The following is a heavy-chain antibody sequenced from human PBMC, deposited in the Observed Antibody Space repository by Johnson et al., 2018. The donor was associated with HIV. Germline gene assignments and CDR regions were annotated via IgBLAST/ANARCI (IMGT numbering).Heavy chain of an antibody. V-gene: IGHV3-30-3*01. CDR2: ISYDGSNK. CDR1: GFTFSSYA. J-gene: IGHJ3*02. Sequence: QVQLVESGGGVVQPGRSLRLSCAASGFTFSSYAMHWVRQAPGKGLEWVAVISYDGSNKYYADSVKGRFTISRDNSKNTLYLQMNSLRAEDTAVYYCARLEGLLRAFDSWGQGTMVTVSS. D-gene: IGHD1-26*01. CDR3: ARLEGLLRAFDS.